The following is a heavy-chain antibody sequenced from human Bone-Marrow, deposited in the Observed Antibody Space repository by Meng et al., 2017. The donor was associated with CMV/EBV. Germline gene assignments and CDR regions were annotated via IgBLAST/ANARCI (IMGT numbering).Heavy chain of an antibody. D-gene: IGHD3-3*01. CDR1: GYTFTGYY. CDR2: INPNSGGT. V-gene: IGHV1-2*02. CDR3: ARGASPGLEWLSTIMLGYYFDY. Sequence: ASVKVSCKASGYTFTGYYMHWVRQAPGQGLEWMGWINPNSGGTNYAQKFQGRVTMTRDTSISTAYMELSRLRSDDTAVYYCARGASPGLEWLSTIMLGYYFDYWGQGNLVTVSS. J-gene: IGHJ4*02.